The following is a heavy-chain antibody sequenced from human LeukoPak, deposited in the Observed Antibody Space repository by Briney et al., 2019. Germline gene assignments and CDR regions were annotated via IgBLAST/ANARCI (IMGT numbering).Heavy chain of an antibody. CDR3: AKNTSGTYLDY. J-gene: IGHJ4*02. D-gene: IGHD1-26*01. CDR1: GFTFSSYA. Sequence: GSLRLSCAASGFTFSSYAMSWVRQAPGKGLEWVSSISTSGVSTNYADSVKGRFTISRDNSKSMVYLQMNSLRAEDTAVYYCAKNTSGTYLDYWGQGILVTVSS. V-gene: IGHV3-23*01. CDR2: ISTSGVST.